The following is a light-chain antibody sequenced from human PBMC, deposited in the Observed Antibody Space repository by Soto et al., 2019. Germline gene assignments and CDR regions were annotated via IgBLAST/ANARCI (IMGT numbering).Light chain of an antibody. V-gene: IGKV1-39*01. CDR3: QQSYRTPPT. Sequence: DVQMTQSPSSLCASIGDRVTITCRASQNINNYLNWYQQKPGKAPNLLIYAASNLHSGVTSRFSGSGSGTDFTLTISSLQPEDFATYYCQQSYRTPPTFGGGTKVEIK. CDR1: QNINNY. CDR2: AAS. J-gene: IGKJ4*02.